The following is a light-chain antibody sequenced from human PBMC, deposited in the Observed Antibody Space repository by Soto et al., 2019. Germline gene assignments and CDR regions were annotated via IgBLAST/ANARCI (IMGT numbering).Light chain of an antibody. V-gene: IGKV3-15*01. CDR3: QQYYSTPYT. CDR1: QSVSSN. Sequence: EIVMTQSPATLSVSTGERATLSCRASQSVSSNLAWYQQKPGQAPRLLIYGASTRATGIPARFSGSGSGTEFTLTISSLQSEDVAVYYCQQYYSTPYTFGQGTKLEIK. CDR2: GAS. J-gene: IGKJ2*01.